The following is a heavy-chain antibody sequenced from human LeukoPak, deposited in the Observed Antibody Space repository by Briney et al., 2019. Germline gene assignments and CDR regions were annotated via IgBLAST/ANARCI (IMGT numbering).Heavy chain of an antibody. CDR2: INPSGGST. CDR3: ARGRCSSTSCYLLDY. CDR1: GYTFTSYY. J-gene: IGHJ4*02. Sequence: ASVKVSCKASGYTFTSYYMHWVRQAPGQGLESMGIINPSGGSTSYAQKFQGRVTMTRDTSTSTVYMELSSLRSEDTAVYYCARGRCSSTSCYLLDYWGQGTLVTISS. V-gene: IGHV1-46*03. D-gene: IGHD2-2*01.